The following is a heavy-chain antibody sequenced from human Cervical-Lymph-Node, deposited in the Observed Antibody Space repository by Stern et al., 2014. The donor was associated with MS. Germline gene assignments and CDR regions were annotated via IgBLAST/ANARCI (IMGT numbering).Heavy chain of an antibody. CDR3: ASWTVTTGFDY. J-gene: IGHJ4*01. Sequence: EVQLVESGGGLVQPGGSLRLSCAASGFTFSRYDMHWVRQPTGKGLEWVPAVGTAGDTYYADSVKGRFTISRENAKNSFFLQMNSLRAGDTAVYYCASWTVTTGFDYWGHGTLVTVSS. CDR1: GFTFSRYD. CDR2: VGTAGDT. V-gene: IGHV3-13*01. D-gene: IGHD4-17*01.